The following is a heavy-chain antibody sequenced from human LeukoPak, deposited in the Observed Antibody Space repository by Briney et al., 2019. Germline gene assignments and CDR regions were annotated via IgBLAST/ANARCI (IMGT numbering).Heavy chain of an antibody. V-gene: IGHV1-69*13. Sequence: GASVKVSCKASGGTFSRYAISWVRQAPGQGLEWMGGVIPIFGTANYAQKFQGRVTITADESTSTAYMELSSLRSEDTAVYYCARNKVAQDIVVVPAAIDYYYYYMDVWGKGTTVTVSS. CDR2: VIPIFGTA. D-gene: IGHD2-2*01. CDR1: GGTFSRYA. J-gene: IGHJ6*03. CDR3: ARNKVAQDIVVVPAAIDYYYYYMDV.